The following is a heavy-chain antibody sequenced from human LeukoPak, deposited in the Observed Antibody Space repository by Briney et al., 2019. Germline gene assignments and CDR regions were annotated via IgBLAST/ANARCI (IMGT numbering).Heavy chain of an antibody. CDR1: GFSFSSYN. CDR2: ITTSSTYT. CDR3: ARDPYSGTYGNTYYYYMDV. Sequence: GGSLRLSCEASGFSFSSYNMDWVRQTPGKGLEWISSITTSSTYTFYADSVKGRFTISGDNARNSLYLQMNSLRVEDTAVYYCARDPYSGTYGNTYYYYMDVWGKGTTVTVSS. D-gene: IGHD1-26*01. J-gene: IGHJ6*03. V-gene: IGHV3-21*01.